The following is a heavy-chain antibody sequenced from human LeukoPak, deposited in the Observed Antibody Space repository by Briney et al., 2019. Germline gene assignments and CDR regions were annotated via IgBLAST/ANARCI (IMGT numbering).Heavy chain of an antibody. CDR1: GGSFSGYY. CDR2: INHSGST. Sequence: SETLSLTCAVYGGSFSGYYWSWIRQPPGKGLEWIGEINHSGSTNYNPSLKSRVTISVDTSKNQFSLKLSSVTAADTAVYYCARAFPHLWKGGIWFDPWGQGTLVTVSS. J-gene: IGHJ5*02. V-gene: IGHV4-34*01. CDR3: ARAFPHLWKGGIWFDP. D-gene: IGHD3-3*02.